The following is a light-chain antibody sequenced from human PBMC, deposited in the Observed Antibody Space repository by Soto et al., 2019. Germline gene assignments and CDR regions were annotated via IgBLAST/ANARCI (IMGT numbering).Light chain of an antibody. CDR2: DAS. V-gene: IGKV1-5*01. J-gene: IGKJ2*01. Sequence: IQMTQSPSTLSASVGDRVTITCRASQSISSWLAWYQQKPGKAVKLLIYDASSLESGVPSRFSGSGSGTEFALTISCLQPYDFATYHLQLYNSYPYTFGQGPKVDIX. CDR3: QLYNSYPYT. CDR1: QSISSW.